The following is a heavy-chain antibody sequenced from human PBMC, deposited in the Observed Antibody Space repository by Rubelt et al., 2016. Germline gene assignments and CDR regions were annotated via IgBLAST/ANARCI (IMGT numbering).Heavy chain of an antibody. CDR3: ARDDRDDDAFDI. D-gene: IGHD3-22*01. Sequence: QLQLQESGPGLVKPSETLSLTCTVSGGSISSGGYYWSWIRQHPGKGLEWIGYIYYSGSTYYNPSLKGRVSISVDTSKNQFSLKLSSVTAADTAVYYCARDDRDDDAFDIWGQGTMVTVSS. J-gene: IGHJ3*02. V-gene: IGHV4-31*03. CDR2: IYYSGST. CDR1: GGSISSGGYY.